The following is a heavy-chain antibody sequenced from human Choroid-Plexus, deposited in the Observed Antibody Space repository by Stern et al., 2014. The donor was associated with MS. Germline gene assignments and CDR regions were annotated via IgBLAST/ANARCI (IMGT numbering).Heavy chain of an antibody. D-gene: IGHD6-13*01. V-gene: IGHV3-33*01. CDR3: ASAYSSSHYYFDY. CDR2: IWYDGSNP. J-gene: IGHJ4*02. CDR1: GFSFSRYA. Sequence: VQLVESGGGVVQPGRSLRLSCAASGFSFSRYAMHWVRPAPGKGLEGVALIWYDGSNPYYADSVTGRFTISRDNFKNTLYLQMNSLRAEDTAVYYCASAYSSSHYYFDYWGQGTLVTVSS.